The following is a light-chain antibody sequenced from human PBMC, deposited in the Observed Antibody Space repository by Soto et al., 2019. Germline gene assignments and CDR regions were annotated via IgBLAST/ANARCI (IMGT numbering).Light chain of an antibody. CDR3: QQYGSSPPT. CDR2: GAS. J-gene: IGKJ1*01. CDR1: QSVSSSY. V-gene: IGKV3-20*01. Sequence: MTKGPAGLSVSLGERATLSCRASQSVSSSYLAWYQQKPGQAPRLLIYGASSRATGIPDRFSGSGSGTDFALTISRLEPEDFAVYHCQQYGSSPPTFGQGTKVDNK.